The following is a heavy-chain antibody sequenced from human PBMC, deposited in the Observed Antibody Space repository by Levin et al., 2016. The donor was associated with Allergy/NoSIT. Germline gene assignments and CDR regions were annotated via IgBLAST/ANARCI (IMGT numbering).Heavy chain of an antibody. D-gene: IGHD3-16*02. J-gene: IGHJ4*02. Sequence: GESLKISCAASGFTFSDYYISWIRQAPGKGLEWVSYIGYSSTYSNYADSVKGRFTISRDNAKNSLYLQMNSLRAEDTAVYYCARNMIVSRYYLDYWGQGTLVTVSS. V-gene: IGHV3-11*03. CDR2: IGYSSTYS. CDR3: ARNMIVSRYYLDY. CDR1: GFTFSDYY.